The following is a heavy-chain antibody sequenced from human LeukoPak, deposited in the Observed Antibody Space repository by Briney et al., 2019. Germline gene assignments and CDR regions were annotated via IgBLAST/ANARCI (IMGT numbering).Heavy chain of an antibody. Sequence: PSETLSLTCTVSGGSISSGGHYWSWIRQHPGKGLEWIGYVYYSGSTYYNPSLKSRVTISVDTSKNQFSLKLSSVTAGDTAVYYCARALRGYTYGQENFYYYHGMDVWGQGTTVTVSS. J-gene: IGHJ6*02. V-gene: IGHV4-31*03. D-gene: IGHD5-18*01. CDR2: VYYSGST. CDR3: ARALRGYTYGQENFYYYHGMDV. CDR1: GGSISSGGHY.